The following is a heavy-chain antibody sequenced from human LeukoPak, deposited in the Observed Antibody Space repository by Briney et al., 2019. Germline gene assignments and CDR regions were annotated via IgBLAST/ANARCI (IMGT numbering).Heavy chain of an antibody. CDR3: APGAAMVGPYYFDY. CDR1: GYTFTGYY. Sequence: ASVKVSCKASGYTFTGYYLHRVRQAPGQGLEWMGWINPNSGGTNYAQKFQGRVTMTRDTSISTAYMELSRLRSDDTAVYYCAPGAAMVGPYYFDYWGQGTLVTVSS. J-gene: IGHJ4*02. V-gene: IGHV1-2*02. D-gene: IGHD5-18*01. CDR2: INPNSGGT.